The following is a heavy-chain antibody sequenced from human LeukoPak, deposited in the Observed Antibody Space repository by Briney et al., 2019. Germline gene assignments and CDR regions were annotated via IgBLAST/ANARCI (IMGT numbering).Heavy chain of an antibody. V-gene: IGHV3-23*01. CDR2: ISGSGGST. J-gene: IGHJ3*02. CDR1: GFTFGSYA. Sequence: GGSLRLSCAASGFTFGSYAMSWVRQAPGKGLEWVSAISGSGGSTYYADSVKGRFTISRDNSKNTLYLQMNSLRAEDTAVYYCAKDREIVVATDAFDIWGQGTMVTVSS. CDR3: AKDREIVVATDAFDI. D-gene: IGHD3-22*01.